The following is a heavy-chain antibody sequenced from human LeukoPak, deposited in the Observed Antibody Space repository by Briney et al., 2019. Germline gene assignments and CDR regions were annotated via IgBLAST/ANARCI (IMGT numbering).Heavy chain of an antibody. D-gene: IGHD3-22*01. CDR1: GFTFSSYA. V-gene: IGHV3-23*01. J-gene: IGHJ3*02. Sequence: GGSLRLSCAASGFTFSSYAMSWVRQAPAKGLEWVSAISGSGGSTYYAESVKGRFTISRDNSKNTLYLQMNSLRAEDTAVYYCARELTYDGSGQPAFDIWGQGTMVTVSS. CDR2: ISGSGGST. CDR3: ARELTYDGSGQPAFDI.